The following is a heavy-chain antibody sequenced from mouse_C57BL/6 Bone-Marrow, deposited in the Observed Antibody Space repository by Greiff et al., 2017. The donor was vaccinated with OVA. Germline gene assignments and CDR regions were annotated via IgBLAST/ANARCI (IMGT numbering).Heavy chain of an antibody. CDR2: IYPGSGST. V-gene: IGHV1-55*01. CDR1: GYTFTSYW. J-gene: IGHJ2*01. Sequence: QVQLQQSGAELVKPGASVKMSCKASGYTFTSYWITWVKQRPGQGLEWIGDIYPGSGSTNYNEKFKSKATLTVDTSSSTAYMQLSSLTSEDSAVYYFARHHYYGSSSYYFDYWGQGTTLTVSS. D-gene: IGHD1-1*01. CDR3: ARHHYYGSSSYYFDY.